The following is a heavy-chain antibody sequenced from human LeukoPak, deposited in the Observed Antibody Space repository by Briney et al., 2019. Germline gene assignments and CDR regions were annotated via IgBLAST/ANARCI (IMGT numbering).Heavy chain of an antibody. CDR1: GGSISSYY. D-gene: IGHD6-6*01. Sequence: SETLSLTCTVSGGSISSYYWSWIRQPAGKGLEWIGRIYTSGSTDYNPSLKSRVTISVDPSKNQFSLNLTSVTAAATPLYNCPREGSSSLSEGVDYWGQGKLVTVSS. CDR3: PREGSSSLSEGVDY. V-gene: IGHV4-4*07. CDR2: IYTSGST. J-gene: IGHJ4*02.